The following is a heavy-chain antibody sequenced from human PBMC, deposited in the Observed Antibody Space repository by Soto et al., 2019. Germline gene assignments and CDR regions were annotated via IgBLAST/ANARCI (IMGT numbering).Heavy chain of an antibody. CDR2: INAGNGNT. J-gene: IGHJ4*02. CDR1: GYTFTSYA. D-gene: IGHD1-7*01. CDR3: ARRTLAGGGYYFDY. Sequence: QVQLVQSGAEVKKPGASVKVSCKASGYTFTSYAMHWVRQAPGQRLEWMGWINAGNGNTKYSQKFQGRVTITRDTSASTAYMELSSLRSEDTAVYYCARRTLAGGGYYFDYWGQGTLVTVSS. V-gene: IGHV1-3*01.